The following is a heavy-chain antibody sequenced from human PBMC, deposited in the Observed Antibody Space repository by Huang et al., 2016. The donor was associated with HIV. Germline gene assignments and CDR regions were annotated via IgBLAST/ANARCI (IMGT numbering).Heavy chain of an antibody. CDR2: ITHSGST. V-gene: IGHV4-34*01. Sequence: QVQLPQWGAGLLKPSETLSLTCAVYGGSFSGYSWNWIRQYPGKGLEGIGQITHSGSTDDNPSIKSRVTISIDTSKNQFSLKLNSVTAADTAIYYCAREVMISFGGPFDPWGHGNLVTVSS. CDR1: GGSFSGYS. CDR3: AREVMISFGGPFDP. D-gene: IGHD3-16*01. J-gene: IGHJ5*02.